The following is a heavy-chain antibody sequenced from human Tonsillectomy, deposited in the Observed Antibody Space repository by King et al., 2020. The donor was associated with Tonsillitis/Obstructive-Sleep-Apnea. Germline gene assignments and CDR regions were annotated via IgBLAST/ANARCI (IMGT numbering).Heavy chain of an antibody. J-gene: IGHJ4*02. CDR2: MYYSGST. V-gene: IGHV4-31*03. D-gene: IGHD6-13*01. Sequence: MQLQESGPGLVKPSQTLSLTCNVSGGSISSGGNYWSWIRQHPGKGLEWIGDMYYSGSTYYNPSLKGRVTMSVDTSKNQFSLSMGSVTAADTAVYYCASLATTHSSSWFFDFWGQGTLVTVSS. CDR3: ASLATTHSSSWFFDF. CDR1: GGSISSGGNY.